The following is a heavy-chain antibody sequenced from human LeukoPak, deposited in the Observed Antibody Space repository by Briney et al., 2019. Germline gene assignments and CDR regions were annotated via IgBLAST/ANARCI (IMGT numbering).Heavy chain of an antibody. J-gene: IGHJ4*02. CDR1: GFTFSDYH. CDR2: ISGGGGT. D-gene: IGHD2-21*02. Sequence: PGGSLRLSCAASGFTFSDYHMTWVRQAPGEGLEWVSGISGGGGTHYADSVKGRFTISRDNSKNTVYLQVNRLRAEDTGVYYCAKEPPYCGGDCFFLLDFWGQGTLVTVSS. CDR3: AKEPPYCGGDCFFLLDF. V-gene: IGHV3-23*01.